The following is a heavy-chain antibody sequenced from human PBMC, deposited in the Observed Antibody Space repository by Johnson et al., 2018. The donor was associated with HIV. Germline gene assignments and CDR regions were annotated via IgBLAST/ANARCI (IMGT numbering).Heavy chain of an antibody. Sequence: VQLVESGGGLVQPGGSLRLSCVASGFTVSSNYMSWVRQAPGTGLEWVSVIYSGGSTDYADSVKGRFTISRDNSKNTLYLQMNSLKTEDTAVYYCTTDLAAVGSGAFDIWGQGTMVTVSS. J-gene: IGHJ3*02. V-gene: IGHV3-66*01. CDR3: TTDLAAVGSGAFDI. D-gene: IGHD6-13*01. CDR2: IYSGGST. CDR1: GFTVSSNY.